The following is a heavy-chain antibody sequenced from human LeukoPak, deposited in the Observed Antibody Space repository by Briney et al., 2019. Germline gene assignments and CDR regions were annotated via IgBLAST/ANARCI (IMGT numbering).Heavy chain of an antibody. J-gene: IGHJ4*02. CDR3: ARGGDYYDSSGQPRGFDY. CDR1: GGSFSGYY. CDR2: INHSGST. D-gene: IGHD3-22*01. V-gene: IGHV4-34*01. Sequence: PSETLSLTCAVYGGSFSGYYWSWIRQPPGKGLEWIGEINHSGSTNYNPSLKSRVTISVDTSKNQFSLKLSSVTAVDTAVYYCARGGDYYDSSGQPRGFDYWGQGTLVTVSS.